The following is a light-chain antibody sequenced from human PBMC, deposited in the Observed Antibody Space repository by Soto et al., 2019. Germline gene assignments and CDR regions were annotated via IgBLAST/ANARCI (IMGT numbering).Light chain of an antibody. CDR3: QQYNNYPLT. V-gene: IGKV1-5*01. J-gene: IGKJ1*01. Sequence: DIQMTQSPSTLSASVGDRVTITCRASQSISSWLAWYQQKPGKAPKLLIYDASSLESGVPSRFSGSGSGTEFTLPISSLQPDDFATYYCQQYNNYPLTFGHGTKVEIK. CDR1: QSISSW. CDR2: DAS.